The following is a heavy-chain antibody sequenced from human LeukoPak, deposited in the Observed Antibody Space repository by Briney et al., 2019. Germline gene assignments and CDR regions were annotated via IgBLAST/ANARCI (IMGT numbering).Heavy chain of an antibody. Sequence: PGGSLRLSCAASGFVFSDYTMNWVRQAPGMGLEWVSYISSSGTTMVYADSVKGRFTISRDNAKNSLFLQMNSLRAEDTAVYYCARDGSTGWHYFEYWGQGALVTVSS. V-gene: IGHV3-48*01. J-gene: IGHJ4*02. CDR3: ARDGSTGWHYFEY. D-gene: IGHD6-19*01. CDR2: ISSSGTTM. CDR1: GFVFSDYT.